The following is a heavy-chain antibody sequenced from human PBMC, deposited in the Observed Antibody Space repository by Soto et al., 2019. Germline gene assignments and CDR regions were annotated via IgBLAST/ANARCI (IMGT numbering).Heavy chain of an antibody. J-gene: IGHJ4*02. D-gene: IGHD3-10*02. CDR3: ARGGITPSMFFFDY. Sequence: QVQLHQWGTGPLKPSETLSLTCSVSGESFSGHFWTWIRQPPGKGLEWIGEIDYSGATHYNASVKSRVSMSVDTTKKQVSLKVTSVTAADTAVYYCARGGITPSMFFFDYWGQGTLVIVSS. CDR2: IDYSGAT. CDR1: GESFSGHF. V-gene: IGHV4-34*01.